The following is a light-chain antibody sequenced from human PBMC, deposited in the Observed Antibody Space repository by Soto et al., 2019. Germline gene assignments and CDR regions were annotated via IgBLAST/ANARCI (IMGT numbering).Light chain of an antibody. CDR2: DAS. J-gene: IGKJ2*01. CDR1: QSVTDW. V-gene: IGKV1-5*01. CDR3: QQYYPSCA. Sequence: DIQLTQSPSTLSASVGDRVTITCRASQSVTDWLAWYQQKPGKAPKLLIYDASSLQSGDPSRFSGSGSGTEFSLTISSLQPEDFATYYCQQYYPSCAFGQGTKVEIK.